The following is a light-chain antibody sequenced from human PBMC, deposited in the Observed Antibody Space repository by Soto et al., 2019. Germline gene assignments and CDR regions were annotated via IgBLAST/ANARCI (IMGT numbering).Light chain of an antibody. CDR1: NSDGGGFNK. CDR2: DVS. V-gene: IGLV2-14*03. Sequence: QSVLTRPASESGSPGQSITISRTGNNSDGGGFNKVSWYQQYPGKVPKLMIYDVSFRPSGVSSRFSGSKSGDTASLTISGLQAEDEADYYCCSYARSSPHYVFGSGTIVTVL. CDR3: CSYARSSPHYV. J-gene: IGLJ1*01.